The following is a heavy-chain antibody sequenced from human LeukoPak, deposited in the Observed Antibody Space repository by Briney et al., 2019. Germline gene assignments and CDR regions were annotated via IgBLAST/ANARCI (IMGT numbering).Heavy chain of an antibody. J-gene: IGHJ2*01. V-gene: IGHV4-4*07. CDR1: GGSISNYY. CDR2: IHTSGTT. CDR3: ARFLPDL. Sequence: PSETLSLTCTVSGGSISNYYWSWIRQPAGKGLEWIGHIHTSGTTNYNPSLKSRVAISVDTSKNQFSLKVTSMTAAETAVYYCARFLPDLWGRGTLVTVSS.